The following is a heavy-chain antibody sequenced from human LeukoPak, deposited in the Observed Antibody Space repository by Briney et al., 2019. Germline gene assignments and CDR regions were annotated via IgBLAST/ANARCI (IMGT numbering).Heavy chain of an antibody. CDR3: AKADLNYWYFDL. J-gene: IGHJ2*01. CDR2: VSWNGRTM. CDR1: GFTFEDYG. V-gene: IGHV3-20*04. Sequence: GGSLRLSCTASGFTFEDYGMSWVRQTPGKGLEWVSSVSWNGRTMSYADSVKDRFTISRDNAKNSLYLQMNSLRAEDTALYYCAKADLNYWYFDLWGRGTLVTVSS.